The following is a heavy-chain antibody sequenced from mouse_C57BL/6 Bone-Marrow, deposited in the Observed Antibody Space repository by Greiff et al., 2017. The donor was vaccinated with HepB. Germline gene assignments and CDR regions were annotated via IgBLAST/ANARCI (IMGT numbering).Heavy chain of an antibody. Sequence: VQLQQSGPELVKPGASVKISCKASGYTFTNYYMNWVKQSHGKSLEWIGDINPNNGGTSYNQKFKGKTTLTVDKSSSTAYMKLRSLTSEDAAVYCCAREYFDYWGQGTTLTVSS. CDR3: AREYFDY. J-gene: IGHJ2*01. CDR2: INPNNGGT. V-gene: IGHV1-26*01. CDR1: GYTFTNYY.